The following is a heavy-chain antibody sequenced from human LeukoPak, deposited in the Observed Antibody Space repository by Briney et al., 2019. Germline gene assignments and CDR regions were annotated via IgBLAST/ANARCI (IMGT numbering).Heavy chain of an antibody. CDR2: ITLNSGDT. J-gene: IGHJ4*02. D-gene: IGHD3-10*01. CDR1: GHTFTVYY. Sequence: GALVKVSCKASGHTFTVYYIHWVRQAPGQGLEWMGWITLNSGDTKYAQKFQGRVTMTSDTSITTAYMELSRLKFDDTAVYYCARDFYGSRPGAFDYWGQGTLITVSS. V-gene: IGHV1-2*02. CDR3: ARDFYGSRPGAFDY.